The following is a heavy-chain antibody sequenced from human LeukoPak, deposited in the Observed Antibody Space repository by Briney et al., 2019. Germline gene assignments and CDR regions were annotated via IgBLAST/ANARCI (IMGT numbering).Heavy chain of an antibody. V-gene: IGHV3-23*01. Sequence: GGSLRLSCAASGFTFSNYAMSWVRQAPGKGLEWVSAISDSGGSTYYADSVKGRFTISRDNSKNTLYLQMNSLRAEDTAVYYCAREYYYDSSGHDMGDAFDIWGQGTMVTVSS. CDR3: AREYYYDSSGHDMGDAFDI. J-gene: IGHJ3*02. CDR1: GFTFSNYA. D-gene: IGHD3-22*01. CDR2: ISDSGGST.